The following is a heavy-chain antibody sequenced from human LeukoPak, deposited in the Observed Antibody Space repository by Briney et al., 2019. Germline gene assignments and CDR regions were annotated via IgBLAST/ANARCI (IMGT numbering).Heavy chain of an antibody. V-gene: IGHV3-74*01. CDR2: IQSDGSGT. CDR3: ARDNTGSIDH. J-gene: IGHJ4*02. D-gene: IGHD2-8*02. Sequence: PGESLRLSCTASGFVFSNYWMLWVRQAPGKGLEWVSLIQSDGSGTTYTDSMKGRFIISRDNAKNTLYLQMTSLTAEDTAVYYCARDNTGSIDHWGQGTLVTVSS. CDR1: GFVFSNYW.